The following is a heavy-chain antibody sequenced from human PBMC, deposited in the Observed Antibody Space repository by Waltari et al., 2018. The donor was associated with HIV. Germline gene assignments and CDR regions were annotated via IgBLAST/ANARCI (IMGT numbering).Heavy chain of an antibody. CDR1: GYTFTSYA. J-gene: IGHJ4*02. CDR2: INLGNGNT. D-gene: IGHD4-17*01. V-gene: IGHV1-3*01. Sequence: QVQLVQSGAEVKKPGASVKVSCKASGYTFTSYAMHWVRQAPGQRLEWMGWINLGNGNTKYSQRFQGRVTFTGDTSASTVYMDLRSLRSEDTAVYYCATDSDYGDYSGEGYFDYWGQGTLVTVSS. CDR3: ATDSDYGDYSGEGYFDY.